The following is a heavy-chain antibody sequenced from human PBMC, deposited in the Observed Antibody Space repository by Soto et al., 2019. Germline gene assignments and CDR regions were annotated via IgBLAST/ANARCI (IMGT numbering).Heavy chain of an antibody. Sequence: PSETLSLTCGVYGGSFRNYYWIWVRQPPGKGLEWIGEVNHSGEATYNPSPQRRVTISLYTSNNHFSLKMNSVTAADTAIYFCARAERCPMSCFDPWGQGTQVTVSS. J-gene: IGHJ5*02. CDR3: ARAERCPMSCFDP. D-gene: IGHD1-26*01. CDR2: VNHSGEA. V-gene: IGHV4-34*01. CDR1: GGSFRNYY.